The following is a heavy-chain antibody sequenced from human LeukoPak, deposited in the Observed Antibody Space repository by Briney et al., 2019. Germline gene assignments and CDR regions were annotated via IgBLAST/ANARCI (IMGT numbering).Heavy chain of an antibody. Sequence: SQTLSLTCAISGDGVSSHTATWNWIRQSPSRGLEWLGRTYYRSKWFNDYGVSAKSRITINPDTSKNQFSLQLNSVTAADTAVYYCARVDPDSSSTLEVFDYWGQGTLVTVSS. CDR1: GDGVSSHTAT. CDR3: ARVDPDSSSTLEVFDY. D-gene: IGHD6-6*01. V-gene: IGHV6-1*01. CDR2: TYYRSKWFN. J-gene: IGHJ4*02.